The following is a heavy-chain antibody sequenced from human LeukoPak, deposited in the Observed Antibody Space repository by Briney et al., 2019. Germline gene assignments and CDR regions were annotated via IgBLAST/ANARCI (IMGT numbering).Heavy chain of an antibody. J-gene: IGHJ4*02. V-gene: IGHV5-51*01. Sequence: GESLKISCEGSGYSFTTYWIAWVRQMPGKGLEWMGIIYPGDSDTRYSPSFQGQVTISADKSISTAYLQWSSLQASDTAMYYCARQNREYSSDTPPDYWGQGTLVTVSS. D-gene: IGHD3-22*01. CDR1: GYSFTTYW. CDR2: IYPGDSDT. CDR3: ARQNREYSSDTPPDY.